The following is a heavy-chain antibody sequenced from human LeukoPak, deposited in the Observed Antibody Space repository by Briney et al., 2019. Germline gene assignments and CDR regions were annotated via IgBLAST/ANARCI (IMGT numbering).Heavy chain of an antibody. Sequence: SETLSLTCTVPGGSISSYYWSWIRQPPGKGLEWIGYIYYSGSTNYNPSLKSRVTISVDTSKNQFSLKLSSVTAADTAVYYCARESGNYARIIDYWGQGTLVTVSS. J-gene: IGHJ4*02. CDR3: ARESGNYARIIDY. CDR2: IYYSGST. D-gene: IGHD4-11*01. V-gene: IGHV4-59*01. CDR1: GGSISSYY.